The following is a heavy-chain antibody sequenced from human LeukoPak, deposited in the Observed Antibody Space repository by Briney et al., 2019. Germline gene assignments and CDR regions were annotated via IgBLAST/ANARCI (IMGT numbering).Heavy chain of an antibody. CDR2: ISSSGSTI. J-gene: IGHJ4*02. Sequence: GGSLRLSCAASGFTFSDYYMSWIHQASGKGLEWVSYISSSGSTIYYADSVKGRFTISRDNAKNSLYLQMNSLRAEDTAVYYCARDIYPIEGGDNEDYWGQGTLVTVSS. V-gene: IGHV3-11*01. CDR1: GFTFSDYY. D-gene: IGHD2-21*02. CDR3: ARDIYPIEGGDNEDY.